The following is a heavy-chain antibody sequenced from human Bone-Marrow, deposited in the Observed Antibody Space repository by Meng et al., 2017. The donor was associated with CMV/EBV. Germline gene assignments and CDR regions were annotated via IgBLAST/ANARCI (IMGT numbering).Heavy chain of an antibody. CDR2: FDPEDGET. D-gene: IGHD5-18*01. Sequence: ASVKVSCKVSGYSLTGLSRHWVRQAPGKGLEWMGGFDPEDGETIYAQKFQGRVTMAVDTSTDTAYMQLSRLTSEDTAIYYCAAGYTYDYFNYWVQGPLVTVSS. V-gene: IGHV1-24*01. J-gene: IGHJ4*02. CDR3: AAGYTYDYFNY. CDR1: GYSLTGLS.